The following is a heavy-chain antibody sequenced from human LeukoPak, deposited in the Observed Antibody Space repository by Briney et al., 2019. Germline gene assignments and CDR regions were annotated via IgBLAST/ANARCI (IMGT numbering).Heavy chain of an antibody. Sequence: SETLFLTCTVSGASISNSRYYWGWIRQPPGKGLEWVASIFYSRGTDFNPSLKSRVTISVDTSKDQFFLNLNSVTAADTAVYYCARDGGTYGMDVWGQGTTVTVSS. J-gene: IGHJ6*02. D-gene: IGHD3-16*01. V-gene: IGHV4-39*02. CDR1: GASISNSRYY. CDR2: IFYSRGT. CDR3: ARDGGTYGMDV.